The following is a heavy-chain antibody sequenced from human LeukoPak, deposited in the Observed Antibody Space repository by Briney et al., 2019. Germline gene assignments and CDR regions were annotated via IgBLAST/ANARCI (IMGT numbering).Heavy chain of an antibody. CDR1: GFTFGDYA. V-gene: IGHV3-49*03. CDR2: IRSKAYGGTT. J-gene: IGHJ3*02. Sequence: GRSLSLSCTASGFTFGDYAMSWFRQAPGKGLEWVGFIRSKAYGGTTEYAASVKGRSTISRDDSKSIAYLQMNSLKTEDTAVYYCTRDLNGDYGFAFDIWGQGTMVTVSS. CDR3: TRDLNGDYGFAFDI. D-gene: IGHD4-17*01.